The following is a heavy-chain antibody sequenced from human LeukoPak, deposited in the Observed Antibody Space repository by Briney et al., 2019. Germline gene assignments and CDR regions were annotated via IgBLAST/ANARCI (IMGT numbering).Heavy chain of an antibody. CDR1: GYTFTGYY. CDR3: ARARDIVVVVAATPLPDYGMDV. Sequence: ASVKVSCKASGYTFTGYYMHWVRQAPGQGLEWMGWINPNSGGTNYAQKFQGRVTMTRDTSISTAYMELSRLRSDDTAVYYCARARDIVVVVAATPLPDYGMDVWGQGTTVTVPS. V-gene: IGHV1-2*02. D-gene: IGHD2-15*01. CDR2: INPNSGGT. J-gene: IGHJ6*02.